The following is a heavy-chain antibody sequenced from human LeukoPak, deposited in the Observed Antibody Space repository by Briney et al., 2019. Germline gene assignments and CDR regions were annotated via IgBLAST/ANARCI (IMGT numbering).Heavy chain of an antibody. V-gene: IGHV1-46*01. CDR3: ARSNFGGYYDSSGYPRIDWYFDL. CDR1: GYTFTSYY. Sequence: ASVKVSCKASGYTFTSYYMHWVRQAPGQGLEWMGIINPSGGSTSYAQKFQGRVTMTRDMSTSTAYMELRSLRSDDTAVYYCARSNFGGYYDSSGYPRIDWYFDLWGRGTLVTVSS. J-gene: IGHJ2*01. D-gene: IGHD3-22*01. CDR2: INPSGGST.